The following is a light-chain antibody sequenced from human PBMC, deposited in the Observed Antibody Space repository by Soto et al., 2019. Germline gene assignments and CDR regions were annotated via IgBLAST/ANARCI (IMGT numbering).Light chain of an antibody. CDR2: EVS. J-gene: IGLJ2*01. CDR3: SSYAGSNTHVV. V-gene: IGLV2-8*01. Sequence: QSVLTQPPSASGAPGQSVTISRTGTSSDVGGYNYVSWYQQHPGKAPKLMIYEVSKRPSGVPDRFSGSKSGNTASLTVSGLQAEDEADYYCSSYAGSNTHVVFGGGTKLTVL. CDR1: SSDVGGYNY.